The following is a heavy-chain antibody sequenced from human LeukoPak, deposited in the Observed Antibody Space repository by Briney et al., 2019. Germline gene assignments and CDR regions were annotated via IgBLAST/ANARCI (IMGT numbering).Heavy chain of an antibody. J-gene: IGHJ4*02. CDR2: ISSSSSTV. D-gene: IGHD6-13*01. CDR3: ARGQPGVAAAGNLDY. Sequence: GGSLRLSCAASGFTFSSYSMNWVRQAPGKGLEWVSYISSSSSTVYYADSVEGRFTISRDTSKNTLFLQMNSLRAEDTAVYYCARGQPGVAAAGNLDYWGQGTLVTVSS. V-gene: IGHV3-48*01. CDR1: GFTFSSYS.